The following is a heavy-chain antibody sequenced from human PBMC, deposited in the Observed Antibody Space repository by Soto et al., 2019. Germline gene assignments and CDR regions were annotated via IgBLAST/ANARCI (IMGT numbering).Heavy chain of an antibody. D-gene: IGHD6-13*01. J-gene: IGHJ1*01. CDR2: VGTGGTA. CDR1: ACSGSTYA. CDR3: VSCMPAAGTRYFQH. V-gene: IGHV3-23*01. Sequence: PCGSLRLPCAASACSGSTYAISWILQTPRKGLEWVSAVGTGGTAYYADSVKGRFTTSRDNSQNTLYLQMNSLRAEDTAVYYCVSCMPAAGTRYFQHWGQGTLVTVSS.